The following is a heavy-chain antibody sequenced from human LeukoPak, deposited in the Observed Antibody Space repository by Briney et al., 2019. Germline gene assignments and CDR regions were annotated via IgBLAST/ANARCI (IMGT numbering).Heavy chain of an antibody. Sequence: GESLKISCQGSGYSFTNYWIGWVRQLPGKGPEWMGIIYPGDSDTRYSPSFQGQVTISADKSISTAYLQWSSLKASDTAMYYCARHLRLWQNWFDPGGQGTLVTVSS. CDR1: GYSFTNYW. V-gene: IGHV5-51*01. J-gene: IGHJ5*02. CDR2: IYPGDSDT. D-gene: IGHD5-18*01. CDR3: ARHLRLWQNWFDP.